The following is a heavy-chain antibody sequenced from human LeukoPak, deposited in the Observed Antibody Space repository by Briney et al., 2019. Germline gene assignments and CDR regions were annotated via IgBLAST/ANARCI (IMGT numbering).Heavy chain of an antibody. V-gene: IGHV1-46*01. CDR3: ARGYCSGGSCFDY. J-gene: IGHJ4*02. Sequence: ASVKVSCKASGYTFTSYYMHWVRQAPGQGLEWMGIINPGGGSTSYAQKLRGRVTMTRDTSTSTVYMELSSLRSEDTAVYYCARGYCSGGSCFDYWGQGTLVTVSS. CDR2: INPGGGST. D-gene: IGHD2-15*01. CDR1: GYTFTSYY.